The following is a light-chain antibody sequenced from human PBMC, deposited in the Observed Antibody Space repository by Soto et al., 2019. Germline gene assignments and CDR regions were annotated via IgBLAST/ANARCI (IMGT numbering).Light chain of an antibody. J-gene: IGLJ1*01. CDR2: EVS. Sequence: QSVLTQPPSASGSPGQSVTISCTGTSSDVGGYNYVSWYQQHPGKAPKLMIYEVSKRPSGVPDRFSGSKSGNTASLTVSGLQAEDEADYYCRLSPGSNIYVLGTGTKVTVL. V-gene: IGLV2-8*01. CDR1: SSDVGGYNY. CDR3: RLSPGSNIYV.